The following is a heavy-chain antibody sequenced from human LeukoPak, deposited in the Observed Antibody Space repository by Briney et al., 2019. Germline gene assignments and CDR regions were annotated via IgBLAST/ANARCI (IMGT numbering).Heavy chain of an antibody. CDR2: ISGSGDST. V-gene: IGHV3-23*01. CDR3: AKERAVAPRGGRDV. Sequence: GGSLRLSCAASGFTFSSYAMSWVRQAPGKGLEWVSAISGSGDSTYYADSVKGRFTISRDNSKNTLYLQMNSLRGEDTAVYYCAKERAVAPRGGRDVWAKGPRSPSP. CDR1: GFTFSSYA. J-gene: IGHJ6*02. D-gene: IGHD2-15*01.